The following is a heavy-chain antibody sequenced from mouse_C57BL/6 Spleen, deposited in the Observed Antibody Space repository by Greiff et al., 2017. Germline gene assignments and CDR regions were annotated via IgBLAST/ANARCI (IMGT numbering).Heavy chain of an antibody. CDR1: GYTFTSYW. D-gene: IGHD1-1*01. V-gene: IGHV1-61*01. CDR3: EREDYYYGSSYDAMDY. CDR2: IYPSDSET. Sequence: QVQLQQPGAELVRPGSSVKLSCKASGYTFTSYWMDWVKQRPGQGLEWIGNIYPSDSETHYNQKFKDKATLTVDKSSSTAYMQLSSLTSEDSAVYDCEREDYYYGSSYDAMDYWGQGTSVTVSS. J-gene: IGHJ4*01.